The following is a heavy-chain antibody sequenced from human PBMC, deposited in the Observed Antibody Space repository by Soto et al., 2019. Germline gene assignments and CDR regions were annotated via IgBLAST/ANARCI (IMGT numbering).Heavy chain of an antibody. D-gene: IGHD1-26*01. CDR2: IDSDGTDT. J-gene: IGHJ5*01. CDR3: AKGRLAVGSDWFDS. Sequence: GGSLRLSCEASGFTFYTYAMIWVRQAPGKGLEWVTAIDSDGTDTYYADFVKGRFTVSRDNSKNTLYLQMRSLTAGDTALYYCAKGRLAVGSDWFDSWGPGTLVTVSS. CDR1: GFTFYTYA. V-gene: IGHV3-23*05.